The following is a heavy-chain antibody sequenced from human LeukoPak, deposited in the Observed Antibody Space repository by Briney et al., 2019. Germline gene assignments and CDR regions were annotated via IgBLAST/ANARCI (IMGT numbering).Heavy chain of an antibody. V-gene: IGHV3-30*02. J-gene: IGHJ4*02. CDR3: AKVPNYGSGSYPPDY. D-gene: IGHD3-10*01. CDR2: IRYDGSNK. CDR1: GFTFSSYG. Sequence: GGTLRLSCAASGFTFSSYGMHWARQAPGKGLEWVAFIRYDGSNKYYADSVKGRFTISRDNSKNTLYLQMNSLRAEDTAVYYCAKVPNYGSGSYPPDYWGQGTLVTVSS.